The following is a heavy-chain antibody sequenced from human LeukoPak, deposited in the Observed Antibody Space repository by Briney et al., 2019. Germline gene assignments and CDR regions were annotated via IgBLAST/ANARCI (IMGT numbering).Heavy chain of an antibody. V-gene: IGHV4-59*01. J-gene: IGHJ4*02. Sequence: MSSETLSLTCTVSGGSINTFYWHWIRQPPGKGLEWIGYISYSGSTNYNPSLKSRVTTSIDKSKNQLSLNLSSVTAADTAVYYCARSGGYSGYDVDYWGQGTLVTVSS. CDR2: ISYSGST. CDR1: GGSINTFY. CDR3: ARSGGYSGYDVDY. D-gene: IGHD5-12*01.